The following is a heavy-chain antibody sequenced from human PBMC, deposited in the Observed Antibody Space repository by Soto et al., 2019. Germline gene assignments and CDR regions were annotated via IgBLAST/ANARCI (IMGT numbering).Heavy chain of an antibody. J-gene: IGHJ3*02. Sequence: SLRLSCAASGFTFSSYGMHWVRQAPGKGLEWVAVIWYDGSNKYYADSVKGRFTISRDNSKNTLYLQMNSLRAEDTAVYYCARLAYDSSGSDAFDIWGQGTMVTVSS. CDR2: IWYDGSNK. CDR1: GFTFSSYG. D-gene: IGHD3-22*01. CDR3: ARLAYDSSGSDAFDI. V-gene: IGHV3-33*01.